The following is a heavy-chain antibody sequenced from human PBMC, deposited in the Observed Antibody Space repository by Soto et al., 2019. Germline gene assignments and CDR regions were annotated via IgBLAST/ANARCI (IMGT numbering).Heavy chain of an antibody. Sequence: SETLSLTCAVYGGSFRGYYWSWIRQPPGKGLELIGEINHSGSTNYNPSLKSRVTISVDTSKNKFSLKLSSVTAADTAVYYCARGAGTTGSDYWGQGTLVNDSS. J-gene: IGHJ4*02. CDR2: INHSGST. CDR1: GGSFRGYY. V-gene: IGHV4-34*01. D-gene: IGHD1-7*01. CDR3: ARGAGTTGSDY.